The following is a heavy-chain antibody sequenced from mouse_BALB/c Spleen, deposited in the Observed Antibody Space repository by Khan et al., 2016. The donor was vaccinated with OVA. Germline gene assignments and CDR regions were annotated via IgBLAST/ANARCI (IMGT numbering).Heavy chain of an antibody. D-gene: IGHD1-2*01. V-gene: IGHV5-15*02. CDR2: ISDLAYTT. J-gene: IGHJ3*01. CDR3: ARGGGTAAFAY. CDR1: GFNFSDYG. Sequence: EVELVESGGGLVQPGASRKFSCAASGFNFSDYGMAWVRQAPGKGPEWVGIISDLAYTTYYAHTVTGRFTISRETANNTLYLEMRSLTSEDTAIYYCARGGGTAAFAYWGQGTLVTVSA.